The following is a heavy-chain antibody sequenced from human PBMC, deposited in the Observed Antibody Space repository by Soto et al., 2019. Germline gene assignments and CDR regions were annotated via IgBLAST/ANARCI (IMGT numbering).Heavy chain of an antibody. V-gene: IGHV1-3*01. CDR2: INAGNGNT. D-gene: IGHD4-17*01. Sequence: ASVKVSCKASGYTFTSYAMHWVRQAPGQRLEWMGWINAGNGNTKYSQKFQVRVTITRDTSASTAYMELSSLRSEDTAVYYCARDLYGDDYFDYWGQGTLVTVSS. CDR1: GYTFTSYA. CDR3: ARDLYGDDYFDY. J-gene: IGHJ4*02.